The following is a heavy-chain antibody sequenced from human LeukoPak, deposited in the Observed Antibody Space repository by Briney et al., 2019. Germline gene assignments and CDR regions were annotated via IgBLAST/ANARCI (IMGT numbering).Heavy chain of an antibody. J-gene: IGHJ4*02. D-gene: IGHD5-24*01. CDR3: ATGEGYPPRFDN. Sequence: EASVKVSCKTSGFTFSSYGISWVRQAPGQGLEWMGWISGYNGDTNYAQNLQGRVTMTTDTSTSTANMEQRSLRSDDTAVYYCATGEGYPPRFDNWGQGTLVTVSS. CDR2: ISGYNGDT. V-gene: IGHV1-18*01. CDR1: GFTFSSYG.